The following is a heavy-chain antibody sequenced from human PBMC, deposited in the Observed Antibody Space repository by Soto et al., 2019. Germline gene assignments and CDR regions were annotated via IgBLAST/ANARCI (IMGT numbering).Heavy chain of an antibody. Sequence: PSETLSITCTVSGGSVSSGSYYWSWIRQPPGKGLEWIGYIYYSGSTNYNPSLKSRVTISVDTSKNQFSLKLSSVTAADTAVYYCAREVRVYDFWSGYYQDDGWFDPWGQGTLVTVSS. J-gene: IGHJ5*02. V-gene: IGHV4-61*01. CDR2: IYYSGST. CDR1: GGSVSSGSYY. CDR3: AREVRVYDFWSGYYQDDGWFDP. D-gene: IGHD3-3*01.